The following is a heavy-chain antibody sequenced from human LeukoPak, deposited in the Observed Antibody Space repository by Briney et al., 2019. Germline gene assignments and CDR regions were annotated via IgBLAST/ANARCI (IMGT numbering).Heavy chain of an antibody. D-gene: IGHD6-6*01. CDR3: ARLVRNYHMDV. Sequence: SETLSLTCTVSGGSISSGSYYWSWIRQPAGKGLEWIGEINHSGSTNYNPSLKSRVTISVDTSKNQFSLKLSSVTAADTAVYYCARLVRNYHMDVWGKGTTVTISS. J-gene: IGHJ6*03. CDR2: INHSGST. CDR1: GGSISSGSYY. V-gene: IGHV4-61*10.